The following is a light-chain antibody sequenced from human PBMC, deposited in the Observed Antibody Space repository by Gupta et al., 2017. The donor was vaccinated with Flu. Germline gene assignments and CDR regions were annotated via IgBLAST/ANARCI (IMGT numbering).Light chain of an antibody. CDR2: GSS. CDR3: QQYDGSPRT. J-gene: IGKJ1*01. CDR1: QSVSSS. V-gene: IGKV3-20*01. Sequence: LTNTTGTLSLSPGERATLSCRASQSVSSSLAWYQQKPGQAPRLLIYGSSSRATGIPDRFSGSGSGTDFTLTISRLEPEDFAVYYCQQYDGSPRTFGQGTKVEVK.